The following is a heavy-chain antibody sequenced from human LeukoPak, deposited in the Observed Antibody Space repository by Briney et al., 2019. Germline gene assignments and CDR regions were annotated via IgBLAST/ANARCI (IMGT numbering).Heavy chain of an antibody. CDR2: FYSSGST. D-gene: IGHD3-10*01. J-gene: IGHJ5*02. Sequence: SETLSLTCTVSGGSMSDCYWSWIRQPAGKGLEWIGRFYSSGSTNYNPSLKSRVTLSVDISKNQFSLNLSSVTAADTAVYYCARGIRGVMGNWFDPWGQGTLVTVSS. CDR1: GGSMSDCY. CDR3: ARGIRGVMGNWFDP. V-gene: IGHV4-4*07.